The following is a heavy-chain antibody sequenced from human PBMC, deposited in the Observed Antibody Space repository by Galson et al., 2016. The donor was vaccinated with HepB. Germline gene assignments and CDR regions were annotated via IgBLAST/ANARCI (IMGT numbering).Heavy chain of an antibody. D-gene: IGHD3/OR15-3a*01. J-gene: IGHJ4*02. V-gene: IGHV3-66*01. Sequence: SLRLSCAASGFTVNSHYMSWVRQAPGKGLEWVSGVYIGGSTYHTDSVKGRFTISRDNSKNMLYIQMHSLRVEDTAVHYCARKHPTVFGLVLDQWGQGTPVTVSS. CDR1: GFTVNSHY. CDR2: VYIGGST. CDR3: ARKHPTVFGLVLDQ.